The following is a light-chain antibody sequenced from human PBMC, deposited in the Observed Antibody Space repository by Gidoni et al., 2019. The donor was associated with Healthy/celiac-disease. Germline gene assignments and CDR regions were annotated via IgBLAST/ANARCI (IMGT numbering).Light chain of an antibody. CDR2: AAS. J-gene: IGKJ3*01. CDR3: QQSYSTPRT. Sequence: DIQMTQSPSSLSASVGDRVTITCRASQSISSYLNWYQQKPGKAPKLLIYAASSLQSGFPSRFSGSGSGTAVTLTISSLQPEDFATYYCQQSYSTPRTFGPGTKVDIK. CDR1: QSISSY. V-gene: IGKV1-39*01.